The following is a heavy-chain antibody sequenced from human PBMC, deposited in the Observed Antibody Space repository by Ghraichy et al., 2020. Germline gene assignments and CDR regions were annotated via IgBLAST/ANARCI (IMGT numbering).Heavy chain of an antibody. D-gene: IGHD6-19*01. V-gene: IGHV3-53*01. CDR2: INSGGST. CDR3: ARGRTGYSSGWFLADGD. J-gene: IGHJ4*02. Sequence: GESLNISCAASGFSVSSNYMTWVRQVPGKGLEWVSVINSGGSTYYADSVKGRFTISRDNSTNTLYLQMNSLRAEDTAVYYCARGRTGYSSGWFLADGDWGQGTLVTVSS. CDR1: GFSVSSNY.